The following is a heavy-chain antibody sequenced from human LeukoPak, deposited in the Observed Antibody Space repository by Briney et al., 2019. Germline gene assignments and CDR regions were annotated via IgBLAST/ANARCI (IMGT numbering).Heavy chain of an antibody. D-gene: IGHD1-26*01. V-gene: IGHV4-59*08. CDR3: ARHLSRGTYPLDY. J-gene: IGHJ4*02. Sequence: SETLSLTCAVYGGSFSGYYWSWFRQSPGNGLEWIAFIHNSGATKSNPSFKSRVTISLDTSKSQFSLRLNSVTAADTAVYHCARHLSRGTYPLDYWGQGSLVTVSS. CDR2: IHNSGAT. CDR1: GGSFSGYY.